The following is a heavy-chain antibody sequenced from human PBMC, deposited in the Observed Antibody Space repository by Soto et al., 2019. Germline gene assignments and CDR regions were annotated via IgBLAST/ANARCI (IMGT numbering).Heavy chain of an antibody. D-gene: IGHD3-3*01. CDR1: GFTFGDYA. J-gene: IGHJ3*02. CDR2: ISWNSGSI. CDR3: AKDRNYDFWSGLRAFDI. Sequence: SLRLSCSASGFTFGDYAMHWVRQAPLKGLEWVSGISWNSGSIGYADSVKGRFTISRDNAKNSLYLQMNSLRAEDTALYYCAKDRNYDFWSGLRAFDIWGQGTMVTVSS. V-gene: IGHV3-9*01.